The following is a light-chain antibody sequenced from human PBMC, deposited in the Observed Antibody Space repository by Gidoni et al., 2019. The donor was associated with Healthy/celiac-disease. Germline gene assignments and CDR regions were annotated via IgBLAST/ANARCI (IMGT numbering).Light chain of an antibody. V-gene: IGKV3-15*01. J-gene: IGKJ1*01. CDR3: QQYNNWPPWT. Sequence: EIVMTQSPATLSVSPGERATLSCRASQSVSSNLAWYQQKPGQAPRLPIYGASTRATGIPARFSGSGSGTEFTLTISSLQSEGFAVYYCQQYNNWPPWTFGQGTKVEIK. CDR1: QSVSSN. CDR2: GAS.